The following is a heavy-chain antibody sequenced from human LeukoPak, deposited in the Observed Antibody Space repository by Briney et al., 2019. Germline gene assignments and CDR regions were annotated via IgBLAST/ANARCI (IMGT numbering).Heavy chain of an antibody. D-gene: IGHD6-6*01. Sequence: SETLSLTCGDSGGSFCGNSWSSIRQPPGRGLEWIGEINQSGSTNYNPSLKSRVTISVDTSKNQFSLKLISVTAADTGVYDGASKYSVAVTADPPYFDYWGQGTLVTVSS. J-gene: IGHJ4*02. CDR3: ASKYSVAVTADPPYFDY. CDR2: INQSGST. CDR1: GGSFCGNS. V-gene: IGHV4-34*01.